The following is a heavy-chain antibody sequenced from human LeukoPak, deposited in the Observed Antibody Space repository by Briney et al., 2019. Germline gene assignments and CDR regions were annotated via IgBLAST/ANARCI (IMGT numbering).Heavy chain of an antibody. CDR3: AKSHRAAVYFFDY. J-gene: IGHJ4*02. CDR2: IYYSGST. V-gene: IGHV4-31*03. Sequence: SQTLSLTCTVSGGSISSGGYYWSWIRQHPERGLEWIGYIYYSGSTYYNPSLKSRVLISRDTSKNQFSLELSSVTAADTAVYYCAKSHRAAVYFFDYWGQGTLITVSS. CDR1: GGSISSGGYY. D-gene: IGHD6-25*01.